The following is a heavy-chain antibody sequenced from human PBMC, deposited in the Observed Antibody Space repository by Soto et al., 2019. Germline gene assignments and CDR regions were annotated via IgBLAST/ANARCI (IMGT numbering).Heavy chain of an antibody. J-gene: IGHJ4*02. D-gene: IGHD3-22*01. CDR3: ARALSYYYDIDY. Sequence: EVQLVESGGGLVQPGGSLRLSCAASGFTFSSYWMHWVRQAPGKGLVWVSRINSDGSRTTYADSVKGRFTISRDNAKNMLHLQMNSLRAEDTAVYYCARALSYYYDIDYWGPGTLVTVSS. V-gene: IGHV3-74*01. CDR2: INSDGSRT. CDR1: GFTFSSYW.